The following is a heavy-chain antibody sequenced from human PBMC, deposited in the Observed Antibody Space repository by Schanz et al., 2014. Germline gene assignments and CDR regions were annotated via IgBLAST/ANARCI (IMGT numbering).Heavy chain of an antibody. V-gene: IGHV3-30*04. D-gene: IGHD5-12*01. J-gene: IGHJ4*02. CDR1: GFTFSSYA. Sequence: QVQLVESGGGVVQPGRSLRLSCAASGFTFSSYALHWVRQAPGKGLEWVAFVPFDGSQKFYADSVKGRFTISRDNSKNTVYLQMNSLRAEDTAVYYCARKVVATIGGYYDNWGQGTLVIVSS. CDR2: VPFDGSQK. CDR3: ARKVVATIGGYYDN.